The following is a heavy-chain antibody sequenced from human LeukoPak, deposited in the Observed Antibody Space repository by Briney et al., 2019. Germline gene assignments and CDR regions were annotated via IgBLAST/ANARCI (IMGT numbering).Heavy chain of an antibody. V-gene: IGHV3-30*04. D-gene: IGHD1-26*01. CDR3: ARRSGNYGCYFDY. J-gene: IGHJ4*02. CDR2: ISYDGSNK. CDR1: GFTFSSYA. Sequence: PGGSLRLSCAASGFTFSSYAMHWVRQAPGKGLEWVAVISYDGSNKYYADSVKGRFTISRDNSKNTLYLQMNSLRAEDTAVYYCARRSGNYGCYFDYWGQGALVTVSS.